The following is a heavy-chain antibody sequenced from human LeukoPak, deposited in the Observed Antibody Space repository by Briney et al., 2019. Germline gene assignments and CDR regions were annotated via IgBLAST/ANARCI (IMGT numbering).Heavy chain of an antibody. CDR1: GYTFTDYY. J-gene: IGHJ4*02. Sequence: GASVKVSCKASGYTFTDYYMHWVRQAPGQGLEWMGWINPNSGDTNYAQKLQGRVTMTTDTSTSTAYMELRSLRSDDTAVYYCARGGYCSSTSCYTGNFDYWGQGTLVTVSS. V-gene: IGHV1-2*02. CDR2: INPNSGDT. CDR3: ARGGYCSSTSCYTGNFDY. D-gene: IGHD2-2*02.